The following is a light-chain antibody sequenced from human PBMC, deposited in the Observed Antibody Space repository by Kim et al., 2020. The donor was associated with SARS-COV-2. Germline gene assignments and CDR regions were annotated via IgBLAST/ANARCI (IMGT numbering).Light chain of an antibody. J-gene: IGLJ3*02. CDR3: QAWDSSTWV. CDR1: KLGDKY. Sequence: VSPGQTASIACSVDKLGDKYACWYQQKPGQSPVLVIYQDSKRPSGIPERFSGSNSGNTATLTISGTQAMDEADYYCQAWDSSTWVFGGGTQLTVL. V-gene: IGLV3-1*01. CDR2: QDS.